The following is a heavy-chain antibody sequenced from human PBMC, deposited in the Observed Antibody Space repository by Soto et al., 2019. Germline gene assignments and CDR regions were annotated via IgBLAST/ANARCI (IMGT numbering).Heavy chain of an antibody. V-gene: IGHV4-34*01. J-gene: IGHJ6*02. CDR1: GGSFSGYY. CDR2: INHSGST. CDR3: ASGGLWFRYGMDV. Sequence: SETLSLTCAVYGGSFSGYYWSWIRQPPGKGLEWIGEINHSGSTNYNPSLKSRVTISVDTSKNQFSLKLSSVTAADTAVYYCASGGLWFRYGMDVWGQGTTVTVSS. D-gene: IGHD5-18*01.